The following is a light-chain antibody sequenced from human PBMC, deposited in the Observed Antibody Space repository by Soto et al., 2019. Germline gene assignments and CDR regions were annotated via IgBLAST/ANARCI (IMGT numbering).Light chain of an antibody. CDR1: QSVSSN. CDR3: QQYNNWPPYT. J-gene: IGKJ2*01. Sequence: EIVMTQSPATLSVSPGERATLSCRASQSVSSNLAWYQQKPGQAPRLLIYGASTRATGIPGRFSGSGSGTEFTLTISSLRSEDLAVYYCQQYNNWPPYTFGQGTKVDIK. CDR2: GAS. V-gene: IGKV3-15*01.